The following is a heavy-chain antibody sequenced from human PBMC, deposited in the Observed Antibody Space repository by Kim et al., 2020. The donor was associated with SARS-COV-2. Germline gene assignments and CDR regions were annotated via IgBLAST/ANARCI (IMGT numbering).Heavy chain of an antibody. V-gene: IGHV3-74*01. Sequence: ADFGKGRFSISRDNSKRTLYLQMNSLRAEDSGLYYCAGGPESNGHLLEYWGQGTLVTVSS. D-gene: IGHD1-1*01. CDR3: AGGPESNGHLLEY. J-gene: IGHJ4*02.